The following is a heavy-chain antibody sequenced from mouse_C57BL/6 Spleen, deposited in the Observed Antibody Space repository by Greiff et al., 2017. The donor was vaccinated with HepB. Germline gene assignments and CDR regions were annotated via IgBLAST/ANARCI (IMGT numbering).Heavy chain of an antibody. CDR2: INPNNGGT. CDR3: ARGYDGNYVDYYAMDY. J-gene: IGHJ4*01. Sequence: EVQLQQSGPELVKPGASVKISCKASGYTFTDYYMNWVKQSHGKSLEWIGDINPNNGGTSYNQKFKGKATLTVDKSSSTAYMELRSLTSEDSAVYYCARGYDGNYVDYYAMDYWGQGTSVTVSS. D-gene: IGHD2-3*01. CDR1: GYTFTDYY. V-gene: IGHV1-26*01.